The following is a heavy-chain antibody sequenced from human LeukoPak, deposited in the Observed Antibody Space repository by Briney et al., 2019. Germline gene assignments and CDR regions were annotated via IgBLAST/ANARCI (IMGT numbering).Heavy chain of an antibody. Sequence: GESLKISCKGSGYSFTSYWIGWVRQMPGKGLEWMGIIYPGDSDTSYSPSFQGQVTISADKSISTAYLQWSSLKASDAAMYYCARHIYSISGYYYYMDVWGKGTTVTVSS. D-gene: IGHD6-6*01. CDR2: IYPGDSDT. CDR1: GYSFTSYW. CDR3: ARHIYSISGYYYYMDV. J-gene: IGHJ6*03. V-gene: IGHV5-51*01.